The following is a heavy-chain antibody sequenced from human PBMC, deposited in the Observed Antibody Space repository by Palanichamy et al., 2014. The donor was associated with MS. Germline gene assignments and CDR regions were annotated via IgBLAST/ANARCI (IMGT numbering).Heavy chain of an antibody. J-gene: IGHJ3*02. D-gene: IGHD6-19*01. CDR2: INHSGST. Sequence: QVQLQQWAAGLLKPSGDPVPHLRCLWWVLQWLLLELDPPAPRKGLEWIGEINHSGSTNYNPSLKSRVTISVDTSKNQFSLKLSSVTAADTAVYYCARRSEQWLVLGGVGNHAFGIWGQGTMVTVSS. V-gene: IGHV4-34*01. CDR3: ARRSEQWLVLGGVGNHAFGI. CDR1: WVLQWLL.